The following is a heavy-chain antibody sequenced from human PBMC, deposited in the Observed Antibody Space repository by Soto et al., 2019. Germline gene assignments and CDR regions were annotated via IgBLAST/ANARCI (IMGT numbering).Heavy chain of an antibody. D-gene: IGHD3-22*01. CDR3: ARWTYYYDSGGYR. J-gene: IGHJ4*02. Sequence: QVQLVESGGGVVQPGRSRRLSCAASGFTFNTYPMHLVRQTPGKGLEWVALISHDGSKKYYADSVKGRFTISRDNSENTLYLQLNNLRAEDTAVYYCARWTYYYDSGGYRWGQGSLVTVSS. CDR1: GFTFNTYP. V-gene: IGHV3-30-3*01. CDR2: ISHDGSKK.